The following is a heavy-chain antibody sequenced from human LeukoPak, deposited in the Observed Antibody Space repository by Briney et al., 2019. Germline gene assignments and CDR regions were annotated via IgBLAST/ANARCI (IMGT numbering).Heavy chain of an antibody. D-gene: IGHD4-17*01. CDR2: IYHSGTT. V-gene: IGHV4-31*09. Sequence: PSKTLSLTCTVSGGSINSGNSFWTWIRQHPGKGLEWIGYIYHSGTTNYNPSLKSRVTMSVDKSKNQFSLKLSSVTAADTAVYYCATYFYGEYGSYYFDYWGQGTLVTVSS. CDR3: ATYFYGEYGSYYFDY. J-gene: IGHJ4*02. CDR1: GGSINSGNSF.